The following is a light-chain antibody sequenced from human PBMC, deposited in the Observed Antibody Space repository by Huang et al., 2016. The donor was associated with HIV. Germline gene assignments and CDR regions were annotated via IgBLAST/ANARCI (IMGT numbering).Light chain of an antibody. CDR1: QTISYNKNY. J-gene: IGKJ4*01. CDR2: WAS. CDR3: QQYYSKPLT. Sequence: DIVMTQSPDPLAVSLGERATINCKSSQTISYNKNYLAWYQQKPGQSPKLLIYWASTRESGVPDRFSGSGSGTDFTLTISILQAEDVAVYYCQQYYSKPLTFGGGTKVEIK. V-gene: IGKV4-1*01.